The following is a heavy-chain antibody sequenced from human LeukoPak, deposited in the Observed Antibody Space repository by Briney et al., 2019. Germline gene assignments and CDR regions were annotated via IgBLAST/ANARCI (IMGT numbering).Heavy chain of an antibody. V-gene: IGHV4-59*01. CDR1: GGSISSYY. J-gene: IGHJ4*02. CDR3: ARGYCSGGSCYSSAFDY. Sequence: SETLSLTCTVSGGSISSYYWSWIRQPPGKGLEWIGYIYCSGSTNYNPSLKSRVTISVDTSKNQFSLKLSSVTAADTAVYYRARGYCSGGSCYSSAFDYWGQGTLVTVSS. CDR2: IYCSGST. D-gene: IGHD2-15*01.